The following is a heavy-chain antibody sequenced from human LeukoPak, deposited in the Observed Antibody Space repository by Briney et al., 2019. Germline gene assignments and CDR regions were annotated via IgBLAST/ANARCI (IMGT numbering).Heavy chain of an antibody. CDR3: ARHVTVYCSGGSCYSGLSWFDP. V-gene: IGHV4-59*08. CDR1: GGSISNYY. Sequence: SETLSLTCTVSGGSISNYYWTWIRQPPGKGLEWIGSIYYNGNTNYNPSLKSRVTMSVDTSKNHFSLNLTSVTAADTAVYYCARHVTVYCSGGSCYSGLSWFDPWGQGTLVTVSS. J-gene: IGHJ5*02. CDR2: IYYNGNT. D-gene: IGHD2-15*01.